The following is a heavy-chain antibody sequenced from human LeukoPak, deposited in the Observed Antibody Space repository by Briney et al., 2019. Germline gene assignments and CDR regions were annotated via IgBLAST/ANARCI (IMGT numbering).Heavy chain of an antibody. D-gene: IGHD3-3*01. CDR2: ISSSGSTI. Sequence: PGGSLRLSCAASGFTFSDYYMSWIRQAPGKGLEWVSYISSSGSTIYYADSVKGRFTISRDNAKNSLYLQMNSLRAEDTAVYYCARALLDLRFLEWPAFDYWGQGTLVTVSS. CDR3: ARALLDLRFLEWPAFDY. J-gene: IGHJ4*02. CDR1: GFTFSDYY. V-gene: IGHV3-11*01.